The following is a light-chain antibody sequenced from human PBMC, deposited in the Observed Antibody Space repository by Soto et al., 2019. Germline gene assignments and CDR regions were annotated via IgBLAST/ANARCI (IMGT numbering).Light chain of an antibody. V-gene: IGKV3-20*01. Sequence: EIVLTQSPGTLSLSPGERATLSCRASQRISSSYLGWYQQRPGQAPRLLIYGASNRFTRIPDRFSGSGSGTDFTLTISRLEPEDFAMYYCQHYATSPPTFGQGTKV. J-gene: IGKJ1*01. CDR3: QHYATSPPT. CDR2: GAS. CDR1: QRISSSY.